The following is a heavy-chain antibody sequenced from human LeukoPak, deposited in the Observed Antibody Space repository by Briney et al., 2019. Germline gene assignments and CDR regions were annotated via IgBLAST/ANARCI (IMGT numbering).Heavy chain of an antibody. CDR2: INPSGGST. V-gene: IGHV1-46*01. J-gene: IGHJ4*02. CDR3: ARGLWQWLVDY. CDR1: GTTFTSNY. D-gene: IGHD6-19*01. Sequence: ASVKVSCKASGTTFTSNYMHWVRQAPGQGLEWMGMINPSGGSTSYARKFQGRVTMTSDTSTSTVFMELSSLRSEDTAVYSCARGLWQWLVDYWGQGTLVTVSS.